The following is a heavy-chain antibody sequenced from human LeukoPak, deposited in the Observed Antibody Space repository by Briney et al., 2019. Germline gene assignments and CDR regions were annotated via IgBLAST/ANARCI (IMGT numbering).Heavy chain of an antibody. Sequence: PGGSLRLSCAASGFTFSSYWMSWVRQAPGKGLEWVANIKQDGSEKYYVDSVKGRFTISRDNAKNSLYLQTNSLRAEDTAAYYCARDRHGNLLPAATVDYWGQGTLVTVSS. D-gene: IGHD2-2*01. J-gene: IGHJ4*02. CDR1: GFTFSSYW. CDR2: IKQDGSEK. V-gene: IGHV3-7*01. CDR3: ARDRHGNLLPAATVDY.